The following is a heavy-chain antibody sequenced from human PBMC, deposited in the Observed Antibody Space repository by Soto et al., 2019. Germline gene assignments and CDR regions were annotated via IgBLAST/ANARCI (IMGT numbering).Heavy chain of an antibody. J-gene: IGHJ4*02. CDR1: GFTFSSYG. V-gene: IGHV3-23*04. CDR2: INSSGGST. CDR3: AKDLDGGYDVAC. Sequence: EVQLVESGGGVVQPGGSLRLSCAASGFTFSSYGMRWVRQAPGKGLEWVSNINSSGGSTYYADSVKGRFTISRDNSQNTQYSQMSSVRAEDKSVYYCAKDLDGGYDVACWGQGSVVTVSS. D-gene: IGHD5-12*01.